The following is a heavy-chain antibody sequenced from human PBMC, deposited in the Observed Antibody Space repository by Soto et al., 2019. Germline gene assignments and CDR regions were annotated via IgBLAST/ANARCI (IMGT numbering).Heavy chain of an antibody. J-gene: IGHJ4*02. CDR2: TYYRSQWYG. V-gene: IGHV6-1*01. D-gene: IGHD2-2*01. CDR1: GDSVSSSSAA. CDR3: ARYTSTWYLDY. Sequence: QVQLQQSGPGLVKPSQTLSLTCAISGDSVSSSSAAWNWIRQSPSRGLEWLGRTYYRSQWYGDYGVSVRGRKTSKPDKSKNQFSLHLDSVTPEDRAVYYCARYTSTWYLDYWGQGTLVTVSS.